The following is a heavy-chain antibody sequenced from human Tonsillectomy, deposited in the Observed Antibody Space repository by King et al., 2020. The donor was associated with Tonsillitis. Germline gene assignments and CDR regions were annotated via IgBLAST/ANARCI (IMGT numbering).Heavy chain of an antibody. CDR1: GDSISSSSYF. CDR3: ARFQLGTADY. V-gene: IGHV4-39*01. CDR2: VYYTGST. J-gene: IGHJ4*02. D-gene: IGHD1-1*01. Sequence: QLQESGPGLVRPSETLSLTCTVSGDSISSSSYFWGWIRQSPERGLEWIGRVYYTGSTYYNPSLESRVTLLVDTSKNQFSLNLTSVTAADTAVYFCARFQLGTADYWGQGTLVTVSS.